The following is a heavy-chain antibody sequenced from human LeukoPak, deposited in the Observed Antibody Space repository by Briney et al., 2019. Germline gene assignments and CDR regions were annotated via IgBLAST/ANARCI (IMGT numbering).Heavy chain of an antibody. Sequence: PGGSLRLSCAASGFTFSSYAMSWVRQAPGKGLEWVSAISGSGGNTYYTDSVKGRFTISRDNSKNTLFLQMSSLRAEDTAVYYCAKGSSGWYGYNMDVWGQGITVTVSS. CDR3: AKGSSGWYGYNMDV. J-gene: IGHJ6*02. V-gene: IGHV3-23*01. D-gene: IGHD6-19*01. CDR2: ISGSGGNT. CDR1: GFTFSSYA.